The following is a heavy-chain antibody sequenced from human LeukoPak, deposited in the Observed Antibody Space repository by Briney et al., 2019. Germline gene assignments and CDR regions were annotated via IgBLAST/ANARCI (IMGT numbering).Heavy chain of an antibody. Sequence: ASVKVSCKASGYTFTNYYIHWVRQAPGQGLEWMGIINPTGGSTTYAQKFQGRVTMTRDTSTSTVYMDLSSLSFEDTAVYYCARANFEAVAGTYRYYGMDVWGRGTMVTVSS. V-gene: IGHV1-46*01. CDR3: ARANFEAVAGTYRYYGMDV. CDR2: INPTGGST. CDR1: GYTFTNYY. J-gene: IGHJ6*02. D-gene: IGHD6-19*01.